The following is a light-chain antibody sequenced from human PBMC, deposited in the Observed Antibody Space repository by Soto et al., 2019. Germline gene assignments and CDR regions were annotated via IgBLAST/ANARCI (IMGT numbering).Light chain of an antibody. Sequence: DIQMTQSPSTLSVSVGDRVTITCRASQSFSRYLGWYQQKPGKAPKLLIYDVSILENGVPSRFSGSGSGTEFTLTISSLQADDVATYYCQQYNSYSSWTFGQGTKVDI. V-gene: IGKV1-5*01. CDR2: DVS. J-gene: IGKJ1*01. CDR3: QQYNSYSSWT. CDR1: QSFSRY.